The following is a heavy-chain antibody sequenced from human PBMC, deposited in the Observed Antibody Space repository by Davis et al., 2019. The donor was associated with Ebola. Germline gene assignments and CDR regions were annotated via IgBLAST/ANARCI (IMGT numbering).Heavy chain of an antibody. J-gene: IGHJ4*02. CDR3: ANWHSGYDVEYYFDY. CDR1: GFTFSSYA. CDR2: IYSGGST. V-gene: IGHV3-23*03. Sequence: GESLKISCEASGFTFSSYAMHWVRQAPGKGLEWVSVIYSGGSTYYADSVKGRFTISRDNSKNTLYLQMNSLRAEDTAVYYCANWHSGYDVEYYFDYWGQGTLVTVSS. D-gene: IGHD5-12*01.